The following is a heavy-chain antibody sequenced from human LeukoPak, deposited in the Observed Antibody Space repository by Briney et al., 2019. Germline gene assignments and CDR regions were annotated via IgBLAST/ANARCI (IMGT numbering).Heavy chain of an antibody. CDR2: IWYDGSNK. D-gene: IGHD3-10*01. Sequence: PGGSLRLSCAASGFTFSSYAMSWVRQAPGKGLEWVAVIWYDGSNKYYADSVKGRFTISRDNSKNTLYLQMNSLRAEDTAVYYCARGDYYGSGSYLGYYYYYYGMDVWGQGTTVTVSS. CDR1: GFTFSSYA. J-gene: IGHJ6*02. V-gene: IGHV3-33*08. CDR3: ARGDYYGSGSYLGYYYYYYGMDV.